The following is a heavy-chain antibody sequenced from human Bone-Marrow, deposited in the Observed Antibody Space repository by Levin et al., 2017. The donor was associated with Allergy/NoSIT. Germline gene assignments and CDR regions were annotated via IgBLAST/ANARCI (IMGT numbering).Heavy chain of an antibody. CDR1: GYTFTSFD. CDR3: VRTSAKLGYSSTWYYYFSR. V-gene: IGHV1-8*01. D-gene: IGHD6-13*01. Sequence: ASVKVSCKASGYTFTSFDINWVRQATGQGLEWMGWMNPNSGNTGYAQKFQGRVSMTRNTSISTAYMELSSLRSEDTAVFYCVRTSAKLGYSSTWYYYFSRWCHGTLVTVSS. CDR2: MNPNSGNT. J-gene: IGHJ4*01.